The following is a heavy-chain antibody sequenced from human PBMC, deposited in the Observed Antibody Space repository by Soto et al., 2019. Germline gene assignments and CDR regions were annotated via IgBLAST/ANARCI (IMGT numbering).Heavy chain of an antibody. V-gene: IGHV3-13*04. D-gene: IGHD3-10*01. CDR3: ARAHGSGYYYYRMDV. CDR2: IGTAGDT. CDR1: GFTFSSYD. Sequence: GGSLRLSCAASGFTFSSYDMHWVRQATGKGLEWVSAIGTAGDTYYPGSVKGRFTISRENAKNSLYLQMNSLRAGDTAVYYCARAHGSGYYYYRMDVWGQGTTVTVSS. J-gene: IGHJ6*02.